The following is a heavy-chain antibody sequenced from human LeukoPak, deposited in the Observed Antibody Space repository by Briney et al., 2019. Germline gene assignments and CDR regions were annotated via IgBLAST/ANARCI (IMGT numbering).Heavy chain of an antibody. J-gene: IGHJ5*02. V-gene: IGHV3-74*01. Sequence: PGGSLRLSCAASGFTFSSYWMHWVRQAPGKGLVWVSRINSDGSSTSYADSVKGRFTISRDNAKNTLYLQMNSLRAEDTAVYYCARVAYSSSWIDNWFDPWGQGTLVTVSS. CDR1: GFTFSSYW. CDR3: ARVAYSSSWIDNWFDP. D-gene: IGHD6-13*01. CDR2: INSDGSST.